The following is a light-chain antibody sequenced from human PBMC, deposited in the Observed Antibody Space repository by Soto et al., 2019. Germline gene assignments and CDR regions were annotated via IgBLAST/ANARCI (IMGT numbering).Light chain of an antibody. J-gene: IGKJ4*01. V-gene: IGKV4-1*01. CDR1: QSVLYSSNNKNY. CDR2: WAS. CDR3: QQYYSTPRLT. Sequence: DIVMTQSPDSLAVSLGERATINCKSSQSVLYSSNNKNYLAWYQQKPGQPPKLLIYWASTRESGVPDRFSGSGSGTDFPLTISSLQAEDVAVYYCQQYYSTPRLTFGGGTKVAIK.